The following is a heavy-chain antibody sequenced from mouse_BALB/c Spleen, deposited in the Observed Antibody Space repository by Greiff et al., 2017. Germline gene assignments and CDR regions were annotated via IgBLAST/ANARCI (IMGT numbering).Heavy chain of an antibody. CDR2: IRNKANGYTT. J-gene: IGHJ4*01. CDR3: ARDWGNYYAMDY. D-gene: IGHD2-1*01. Sequence: EVQRVESGGGLVQPGGSLRLSCATSGFTFTDYYMSWVRQPPGKALEWLGFIRNKANGYTTEYSASVKGRFTISRDNSQSILYLQMNTLRAEDSATYYYARDWGNYYAMDYWGQGTSVTVSS. V-gene: IGHV7-3*02. CDR1: GFTFTDYY.